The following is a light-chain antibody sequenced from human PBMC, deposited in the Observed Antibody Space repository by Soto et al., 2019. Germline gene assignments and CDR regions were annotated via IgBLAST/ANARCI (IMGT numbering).Light chain of an antibody. CDR2: GGN. Sequence: QSPRTQPPSVSLAPGQTVTISCTGSSSNIGAPYDVHWYQHLPGTAPKLLIYGGNNRPSGVPDRFSGSRSGTSASLDITGLQAEDEAAYFCQSYDMSLNNYVFGTGTKVTVL. J-gene: IGLJ1*01. CDR1: SSNIGAPYD. V-gene: IGLV1-40*01. CDR3: QSYDMSLNNYV.